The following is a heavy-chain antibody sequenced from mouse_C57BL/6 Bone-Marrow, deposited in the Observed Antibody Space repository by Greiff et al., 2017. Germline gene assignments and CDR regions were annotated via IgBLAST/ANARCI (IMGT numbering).Heavy chain of an antibody. D-gene: IGHD1-1*01. V-gene: IGHV6-6*01. Sequence: EVKVEESGGGLVQPGGSMKLSCAASGFTFSDAWMDWVRQSPEKGLEWVAEIRNKANNHATYYAESVKGRFTISRDDSKSSVYLQMYSLRAEDTGIYYCTRDGSSWYFDVWGTGTTVTVSS. CDR3: TRDGSSWYFDV. CDR1: GFTFSDAW. J-gene: IGHJ1*03. CDR2: IRNKANNHAT.